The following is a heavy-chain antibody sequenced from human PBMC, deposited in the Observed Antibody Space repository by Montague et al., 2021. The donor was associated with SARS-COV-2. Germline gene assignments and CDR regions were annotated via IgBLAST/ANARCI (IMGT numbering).Heavy chain of an antibody. CDR2: INWNGGGT. CDR1: GFTFDDYG. D-gene: IGHD3-10*01. CDR3: ARCFGELLCAYTFDI. Sequence: SLRLSFSTSGFTFDDYGMSWVRQAPGKGLEWVSGINWNGGGTGYADSVKGRFSISRDSAKNSLHLQMNNLRAEDTALYYCARCFGELLCAYTFDIWGQGTMVTVS. J-gene: IGHJ3*02. V-gene: IGHV3-20*03.